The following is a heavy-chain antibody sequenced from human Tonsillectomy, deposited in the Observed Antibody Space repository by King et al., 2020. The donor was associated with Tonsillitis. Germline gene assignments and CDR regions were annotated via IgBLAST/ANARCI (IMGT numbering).Heavy chain of an antibody. CDR3: AKDAPDILTGYSNEGRN. CDR1: GFTFSSLA. V-gene: IGHV3-23*04. CDR2: ISASGFST. D-gene: IGHD3-9*01. Sequence: VQLVESGGGLVQPGGSLRLSCAASGFTFSSLAMSWVRQAPGKGLEWVSGISASGFSTYYADSVKGRFTISRDNSKNTLYLQMSSLRGDDTAVYYCAKDAPDILTGYSNEGRNCGQGTLVTVSS. J-gene: IGHJ4*02.